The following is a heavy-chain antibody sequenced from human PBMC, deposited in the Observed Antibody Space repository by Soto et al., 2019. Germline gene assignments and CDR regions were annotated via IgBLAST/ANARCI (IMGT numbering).Heavy chain of an antibody. J-gene: IGHJ6*03. CDR1: GYTFTSYD. CDR3: ARGTGGYSSSSSYRYYYYYMDV. CDR2: MNPNSGNT. V-gene: IGHV1-8*01. Sequence: ASVKVSCKASGYTFTSYDINWVRQATGQGLEWMGWMNPNSGNTGYAQKFQGRVTMTRNTSISTAYMELSSLRSEDTAVYYCARGTGGYSSSSSYRYYYYYMDVWGKGTTLTVSS. D-gene: IGHD6-6*01.